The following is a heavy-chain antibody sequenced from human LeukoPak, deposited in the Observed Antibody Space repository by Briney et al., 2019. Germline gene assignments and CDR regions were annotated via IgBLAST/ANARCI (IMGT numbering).Heavy chain of an antibody. CDR3: AGDYTSWSYRFDY. CDR1: GDSLSSYS. J-gene: IGHJ4*02. CDR2: IFNSGST. V-gene: IGHV4-59*01. D-gene: IGHD3-10*01. Sequence: SETLSLTCSVSGDSLSSYSWSWIRQPPGKGREGIGYIFNSGSTTYNPSLESRVTISQDTSKKQFSLRLRSVTAADTAVYYCAGDYTSWSYRFDYWGQGALVTVSS.